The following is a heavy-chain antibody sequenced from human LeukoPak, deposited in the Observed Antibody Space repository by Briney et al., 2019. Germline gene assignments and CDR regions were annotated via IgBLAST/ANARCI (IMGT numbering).Heavy chain of an antibody. V-gene: IGHV3-23*01. CDR3: ARGRGRTYGGRFDP. CDR1: GFTFSSYA. CDR2: ISGSGGST. Sequence: GGSLRLSCAASGFTFSSYAMSWVREAPGKGLEWVSAISGSGGSTYYADSVKGRFTISRDNSKNTLYLQMNSLRAEDTAVYYCARGRGRTYGGRFDPWGQGTLVTVSS. J-gene: IGHJ5*02. D-gene: IGHD4-23*01.